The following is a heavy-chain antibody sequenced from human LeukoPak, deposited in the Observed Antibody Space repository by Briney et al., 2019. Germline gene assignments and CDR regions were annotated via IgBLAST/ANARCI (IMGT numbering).Heavy chain of an antibody. CDR2: IYHSGST. CDR3: ARELQFPYDAFDI. V-gene: IGHV4-38-2*02. Sequence: KASETLSLTCTVSGFSISGGYYWGWIRQPPGKGLEWIGYIYHSGSTYYNPSLKSRVTISVDRSKNQFSLKLSSVTAADTAVYYCARELQFPYDAFDIWGQGTMVTVSS. CDR1: GFSISGGYY. J-gene: IGHJ3*02.